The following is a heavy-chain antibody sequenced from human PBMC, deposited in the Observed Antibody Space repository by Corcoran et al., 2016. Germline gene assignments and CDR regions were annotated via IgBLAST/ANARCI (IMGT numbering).Heavy chain of an antibody. J-gene: IGHJ6*02. V-gene: IGHV3-74*01. CDR3: ARGASSSRTWRHYYYGMDV. CDR1: GFTFSSYC. D-gene: IGHD1-1*01. CDR2: INSDGSST. Sequence: EVQLVESGGGLVPPGVSLRLSCAASGFTFSSYCMHLVRQAPGKGLVWVSRINSDGSSTSYADSVKGRFTNSRDNAKNTLYLQMNGLRAEVTAVYYCARGASSSRTWRHYYYGMDVWGQGATVTVSS.